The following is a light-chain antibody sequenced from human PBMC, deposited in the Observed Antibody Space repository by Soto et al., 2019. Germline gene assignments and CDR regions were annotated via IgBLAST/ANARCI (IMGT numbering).Light chain of an antibody. CDR3: GSWDRRLTDYV. CDR1: SPNIGNNY. V-gene: IGLV1-51*01. CDR2: DNN. Sequence: QSVLTQPPSVSAAPGQKVTISCSGSSPNIGNNYVSWYQHLPGTAPKLLVYDNNKRPSGIPDRFSGSKSDTSATLDITGLQTGDEADYYCGSWDRRLTDYVLGSGTKLTVL. J-gene: IGLJ1*01.